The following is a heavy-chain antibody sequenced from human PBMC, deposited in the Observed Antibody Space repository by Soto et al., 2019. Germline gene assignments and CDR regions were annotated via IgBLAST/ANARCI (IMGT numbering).Heavy chain of an antibody. D-gene: IGHD6-6*01. CDR1: GFTFSSYA. CDR3: ARDQAPYTSSAYYYYGMDV. CDR2: ISYDGSNK. V-gene: IGHV3-30-3*01. J-gene: IGHJ6*02. Sequence: QVQLVESGGGVVQPGRSLRLSCAASGFTFSSYAMHWVGQAPGKGRGWVAVISYDGSNKYYADSVKGRFTISRDNSKNTLYLQRNSLRTDDTAVYYCARDQAPYTSSAYYYYGMDVWGQGTTVTVSS.